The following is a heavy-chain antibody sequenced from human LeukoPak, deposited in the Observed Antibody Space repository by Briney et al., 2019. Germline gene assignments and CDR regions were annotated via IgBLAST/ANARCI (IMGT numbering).Heavy chain of an antibody. Sequence: GGSLKISCKGSGYNFSSYWIGWVRQMAGKGLEWMGIIYPGDSDTRYSPSFQGQVTISADKSISTSYLQWSSLKASDTAMYYCATGSGSYFDYWGQGTLVTVSS. CDR1: GYNFSSYW. D-gene: IGHD1-26*01. CDR3: ATGSGSYFDY. V-gene: IGHV5-51*01. CDR2: IYPGDSDT. J-gene: IGHJ4*02.